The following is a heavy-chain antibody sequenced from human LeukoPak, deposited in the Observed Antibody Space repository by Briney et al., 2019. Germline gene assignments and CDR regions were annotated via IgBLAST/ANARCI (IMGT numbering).Heavy chain of an antibody. CDR1: GYTFIGYY. Sequence: ASVKVSCKASGYTFIGYYMHWVRQAPGQGLEWMGWINPNSGGTIYAQKFQGRVTMTEDTSTDTAYMELSSLRPEDTAVYYCATESKWELRRTLDAFDIWGQGTMVTVSS. CDR2: INPNSGGT. D-gene: IGHD1-26*01. CDR3: ATESKWELRRTLDAFDI. J-gene: IGHJ3*02. V-gene: IGHV1-2*02.